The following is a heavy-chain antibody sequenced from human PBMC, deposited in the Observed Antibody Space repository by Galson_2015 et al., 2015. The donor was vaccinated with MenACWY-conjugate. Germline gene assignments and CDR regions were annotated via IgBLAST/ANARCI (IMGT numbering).Heavy chain of an antibody. CDR3: ARRAVAGHQRSKWVYYYHMDG. J-gene: IGHJ6*03. V-gene: IGHV1-46*01. Sequence: SVKVSCKASGYTFTAHYIHWVRQVPGQGLEWMGIINPSGGRTSSAQNFQGRVTMTRDTSTCTVSMELTGLTLTSVTTADTAVYYCARRAVAGHQRSKWVYYYHMDGWGKGAAVSVSS. CDR2: INPSGGRT. CDR1: GYTFTAHY. D-gene: IGHD6-19*01.